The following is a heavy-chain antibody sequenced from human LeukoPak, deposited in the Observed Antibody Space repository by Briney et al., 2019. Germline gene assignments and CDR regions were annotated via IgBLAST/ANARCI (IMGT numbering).Heavy chain of an antibody. CDR3: ARDPLYRYGDYSYYFDY. CDR2: ISSSGSTI. V-gene: IGHV3-48*03. D-gene: IGHD4-17*01. J-gene: IGHJ4*02. CDR1: GFTFSSYE. Sequence: GGSQRLSCAASGFTFSSYEMNWVRQAPGKGLEWVSYISSSGSTIYYADSVKGRFTISRDNAKNPLYPQMNSLRAEDTALYYCARDPLYRYGDYSYYFDYWGQGTLVTVSS.